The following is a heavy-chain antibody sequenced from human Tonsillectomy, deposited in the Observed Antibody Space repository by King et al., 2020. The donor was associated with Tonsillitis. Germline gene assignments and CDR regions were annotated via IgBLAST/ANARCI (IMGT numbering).Heavy chain of an antibody. V-gene: IGHV1-69*09. CDR1: GGTFSSYA. CDR2: IVPILGIA. D-gene: IGHD6-19*01. CDR3: AREGTSGWYIY. Sequence: QLVQSGAEVKKPGSSVKVSCKASGGTFSSYAISWVRQAPGQGLEWMGRIVPILGIANYAQNFQGRVTITADKSTSTAYMEVSSLRSEDTAVYYCAREGTSGWYIYWGQGTLVTVSS. J-gene: IGHJ4*02.